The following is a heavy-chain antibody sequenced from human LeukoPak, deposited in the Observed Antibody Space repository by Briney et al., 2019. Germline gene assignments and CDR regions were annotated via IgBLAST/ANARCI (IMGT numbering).Heavy chain of an antibody. CDR1: GGTFGSYA. Sequence: SVKVSCKASGGTFGSYAISWVRQAPGHGLNWMGGIIPIFGTATSAQKFQGRVTITADESTSTDYMELSSLRSEDTAVYYCARDGSIVATMYWFDPWGQGTLVTVSS. CDR3: ARDGSIVATMYWFDP. CDR2: IIPIFGTA. D-gene: IGHD5-12*01. V-gene: IGHV1-69*13. J-gene: IGHJ5*02.